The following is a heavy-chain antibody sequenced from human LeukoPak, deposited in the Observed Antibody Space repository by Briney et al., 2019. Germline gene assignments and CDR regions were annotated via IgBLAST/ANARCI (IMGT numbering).Heavy chain of an antibody. J-gene: IGHJ2*01. CDR2: IYYSGNT. Sequence: SETLSLTCTVSGGSIRSSSHYWGWIRQTPGKGLEWIGSIYYSGNTYYNPSLKSRVTMSVDTSKNQFSLKLSSVTAADTAVYYCARHVAYCSGGTCYSTWYFDPWGRGTLVTVSS. CDR3: ARHVAYCSGGTCYSTWYFDP. D-gene: IGHD2-15*01. CDR1: GGSIRSSSHY. V-gene: IGHV4-39*01.